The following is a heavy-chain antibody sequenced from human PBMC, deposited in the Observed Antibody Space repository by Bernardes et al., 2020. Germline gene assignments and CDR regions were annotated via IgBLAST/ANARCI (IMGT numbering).Heavy chain of an antibody. CDR3: ARVGARDHYHMDV. CDR2: MNPYSGNT. CDR1: GYTFTSFE. J-gene: IGHJ6*03. V-gene: IGHV1-8*01. D-gene: IGHD1-26*01. Sequence: ASVKVSCKASGYTFTSFEINWVRQATGQGLEWMGLMNPYSGNTGYAQRFQGRVTMTRNTSISTAYMELSSLRSDDTAVYYCARVGARDHYHMDVWGKGTTVTVSS.